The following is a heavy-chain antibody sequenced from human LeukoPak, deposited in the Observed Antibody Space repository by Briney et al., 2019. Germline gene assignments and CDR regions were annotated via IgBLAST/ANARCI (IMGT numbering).Heavy chain of an antibody. CDR1: GGSFSGYY. J-gene: IGHJ4*02. Sequence: SETLSLTCAVYGGSFSGYYWGWIRQPPGKGLEWIGSIYYSGSTYYNPSLKSRVTISVDTSKDQFSLKLSSVTAADTAVYYCARGVQLWSTLYYFDYWGQGTLVTVSS. V-gene: IGHV4-34*01. D-gene: IGHD5-18*01. CDR3: ARGVQLWSTLYYFDY. CDR2: IYYSGST.